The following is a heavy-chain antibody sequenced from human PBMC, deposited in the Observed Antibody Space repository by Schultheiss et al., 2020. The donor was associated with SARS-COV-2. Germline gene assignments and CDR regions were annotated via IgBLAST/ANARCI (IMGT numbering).Heavy chain of an antibody. J-gene: IGHJ4*02. CDR2: IKSETDGGTT. CDR1: GFTFFNAW. D-gene: IGHD4-23*01. V-gene: IGHV3-15*01. CDR3: ATVTGGNSNDY. Sequence: GGSLRLSCAASGFTFFNAWMNWVRQAPGKGLEWVGRIKSETDGGTTDYAAPVKGRFSTSRDDSKSTLYLQMNSLKTEDTAVYYCATVTGGNSNDYWGQGTLVIVAS.